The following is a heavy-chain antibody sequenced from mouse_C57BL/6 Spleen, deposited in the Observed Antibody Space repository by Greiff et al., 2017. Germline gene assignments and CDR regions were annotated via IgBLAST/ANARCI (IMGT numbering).Heavy chain of an antibody. CDR3: VSPYAMDY. CDR2: IYPRSGNT. J-gene: IGHJ4*01. CDR1: GYTFTSYG. Sequence: QVQLKESGAELARPGASVKLSCKASGYTFTSYGISWVKQRPGQGLEWIGEIYPRSGNTYYNEKFKGKATLTADKSSSTAYMELRSLTSEDSAVYFCVSPYAMDYWGQGTSVTVSS. V-gene: IGHV1-81*01.